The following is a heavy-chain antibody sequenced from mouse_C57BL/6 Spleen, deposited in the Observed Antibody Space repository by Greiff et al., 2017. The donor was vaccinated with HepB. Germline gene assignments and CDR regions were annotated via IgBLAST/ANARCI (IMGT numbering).Heavy chain of an antibody. CDR1: GYTFTSYT. CDR3: ARNSSYDYGSSCFDY. CDR2: INPSSGYT. J-gene: IGHJ2*01. D-gene: IGHD1-1*01. V-gene: IGHV1-4*01. Sequence: QVQLQQSGAELARPGASVKMSCKASGYTFTSYTMHWVKQRPGQGLEWIGYINPSSGYTKYNQKFKDKATLTADKSSSAAYMQLSSLTSEDSAVYYCARNSSYDYGSSCFDYWGQGTTLTVSS.